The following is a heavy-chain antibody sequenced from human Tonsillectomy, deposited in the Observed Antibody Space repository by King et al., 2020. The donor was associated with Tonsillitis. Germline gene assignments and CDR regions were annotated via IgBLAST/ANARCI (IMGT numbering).Heavy chain of an antibody. V-gene: IGHV3-23*04. CDR1: GFTFSSYA. D-gene: IGHD3-10*01. CDR3: ARTYYYGSGSYVHS. Sequence: VQLVESGGGLVQPGGSLRLSCAASGFTFSSYAMSWVRQAPGKGLEWVSGISGTGATTNYADSVKGRFTISRDNSKNTLYLQMNSLRAEDTAVYYCARTYYYGSGSYVHSWGQGTLVTVSS. CDR2: ISGTGATT. J-gene: IGHJ4*02.